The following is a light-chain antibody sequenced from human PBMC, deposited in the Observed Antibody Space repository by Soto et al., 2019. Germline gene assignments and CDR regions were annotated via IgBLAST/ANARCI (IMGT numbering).Light chain of an antibody. CDR2: VAS. Sequence: DIQLTQSPAFLSASVGDRGTITCRARQGIRYYLAWYQQKPGKAPNLLIYVASTLQSGVPSRYSGIGSGTDFTLTRSSLQPQDLATYYSLQLFSFPRPVGQGTRLEI. CDR1: QGIRYY. J-gene: IGKJ5*01. V-gene: IGKV1-9*01. CDR3: LQLFSFPRP.